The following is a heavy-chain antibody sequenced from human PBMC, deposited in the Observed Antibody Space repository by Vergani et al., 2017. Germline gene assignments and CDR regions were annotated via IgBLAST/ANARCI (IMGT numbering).Heavy chain of an antibody. CDR3: ARDRSLIAAAGKDV. CDR2: IYYSGST. J-gene: IGHJ6*02. Sequence: VQLLESGGGLVQPGGSLRLSCAASGFTFSSYAMSWVRQAPGKGLEWIGSIYYSGSTYYNPSLKSRVTISVDTSKNQFSLKLSSVTAADTAVYYCARDRSLIAAAGKDVWGQGTTVTVSS. V-gene: IGHV4-38-2*02. D-gene: IGHD6-13*01. CDR1: GFTFSSYA.